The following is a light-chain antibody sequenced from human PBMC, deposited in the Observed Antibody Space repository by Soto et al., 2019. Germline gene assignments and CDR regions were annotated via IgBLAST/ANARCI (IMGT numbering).Light chain of an antibody. J-gene: IGKJ5*01. Sequence: LVLRQSPFTLSWSPGDRATLSCRASQSVSTYLAWYRQTPVQSPRLLIYDTSNRATGVPPRFSGSRSGTDFTLTISSVEPEDFAVFYCHQRNTFGQGTRLEIK. CDR2: DTS. CDR1: QSVSTY. V-gene: IGKV3-11*01. CDR3: HQRNT.